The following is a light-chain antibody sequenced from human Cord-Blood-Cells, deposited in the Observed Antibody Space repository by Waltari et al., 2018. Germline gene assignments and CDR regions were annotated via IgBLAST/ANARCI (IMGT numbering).Light chain of an antibody. J-gene: IGLJ3*02. CDR2: SNN. CDR3: AAWDDSLNGPV. Sequence: QSVLTQPPSASGTPGQRITISCSGSSSNIGSNTVNWYQQLPGTAPKPLIYSNNQRPSGVPDRFSGSKSGTSASLAIRGLQSEDEADYYCAAWDDSLNGPVFGGGTKLTVL. CDR1: SSNIGSNT. V-gene: IGLV1-44*01.